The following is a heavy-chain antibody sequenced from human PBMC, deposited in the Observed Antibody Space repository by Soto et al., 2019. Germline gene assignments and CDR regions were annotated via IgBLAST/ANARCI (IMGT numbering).Heavy chain of an antibody. D-gene: IGHD2-2*01. V-gene: IGHV1-69*08. J-gene: IGHJ6*02. CDR3: ARDHPIVVVTAAMRRYYYYGMDV. Sequence: QVQLVQSGAEVKKPGSSVKVSCKASGGTFSSYTISWVRQAPGQGLEWMGRIIPILGIANYAQKFQGRVTITADKSMSTAYMELSSLRAEDTAVYYCARDHPIVVVTAAMRRYYYYGMDVWGQGTTVTVSS. CDR2: IIPILGIA. CDR1: GGTFSSYT.